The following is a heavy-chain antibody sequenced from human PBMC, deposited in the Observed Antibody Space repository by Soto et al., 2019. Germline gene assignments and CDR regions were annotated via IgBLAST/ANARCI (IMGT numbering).Heavy chain of an antibody. V-gene: IGHV3-48*02. CDR3: ARDIGALLWYNWIYSGMDV. CDR2: ISSSSSTI. Sequence: GGSLRLSCAASGFTFSSYSMNWVRQAPGKGLEWVSYISSSSSTIYYADSVEGRFTISRDNAKNSLYLQMNSLRDEDTAVYYCARDIGALLWYNWIYSGMDVWGQGTTVTVSS. CDR1: GFTFSSYS. J-gene: IGHJ6*02. D-gene: IGHD1-20*01.